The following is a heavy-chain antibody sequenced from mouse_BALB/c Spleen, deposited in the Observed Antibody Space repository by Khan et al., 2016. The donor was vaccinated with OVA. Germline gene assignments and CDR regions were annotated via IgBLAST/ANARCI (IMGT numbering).Heavy chain of an antibody. V-gene: IGHV3-2*02. D-gene: IGHD2-4*01. CDR1: GYSITSEYT. CDR3: ARKDYHDDDPFPY. J-gene: IGHJ3*01. CDR2: ISYSGNT. Sequence: EVQLQESGPGLVKPSQSLSLTCTVTGYSITSEYTWNWIRQFPGNKLEWMGFISYSGNTRYNPSLKSRISITRDTSKNQFFLQLNSVTSEDTATYYCARKDYHDDDPFPYWGQGTLVTVSA.